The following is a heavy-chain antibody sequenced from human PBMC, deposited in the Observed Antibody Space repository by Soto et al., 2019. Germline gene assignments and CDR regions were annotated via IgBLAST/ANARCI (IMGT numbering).Heavy chain of an antibody. D-gene: IGHD3-16*01. CDR2: INTHSTNI. J-gene: IGHJ4*02. V-gene: IGHV3-74*01. Sequence: EVQLVESGGGLVQPGGSLRLSCAVSGFTFSNYWMHWFRQDPGNGLVWVSSINTHSTNIQYADSVRGRFTVSRDNAKNRVYLQMISLRSDDTAVYYCAKALLWGQSDYWGQRTLVVVSS. CDR3: AKALLWGQSDY. CDR1: GFTFSNYW.